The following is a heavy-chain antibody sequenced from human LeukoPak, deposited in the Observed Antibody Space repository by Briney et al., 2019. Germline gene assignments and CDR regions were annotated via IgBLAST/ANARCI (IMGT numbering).Heavy chain of an antibody. Sequence: GGTLRLTCAASGFTFSRNSMIWVRQARGKGLEWVSAISGSGSDTYYADFVKRRFTIFGDNSKNTVYLRMKSLRVEDTAVYYCAKERGGSRGYFVFWGQGTLVTVSS. J-gene: IGHJ4*02. V-gene: IGHV3-23*01. CDR1: GFTFSRNS. CDR3: AKERGGSRGYFVF. CDR2: ISGSGSDT. D-gene: IGHD3-16*01.